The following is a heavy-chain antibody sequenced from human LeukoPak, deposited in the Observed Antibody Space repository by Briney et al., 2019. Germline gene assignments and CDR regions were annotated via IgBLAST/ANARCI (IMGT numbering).Heavy chain of an antibody. D-gene: IGHD4-17*01. CDR1: GFTFSSYA. V-gene: IGHV3-30*14. CDR3: TTGLVY. CDR2: ISYGGSNK. J-gene: IGHJ4*02. Sequence: GGSLRLSCAASGFTFSSYAVHWVRQAPGKGLEWVAVISYGGSNKYYADSVKGRFTISRDNSKNTLYLQMGSLKTEDTAVYYCTTGLVYWGQGTLVTVSS.